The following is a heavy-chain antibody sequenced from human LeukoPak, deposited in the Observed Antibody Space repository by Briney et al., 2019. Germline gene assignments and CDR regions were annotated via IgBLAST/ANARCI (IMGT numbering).Heavy chain of an antibody. CDR1: GGSISSYY. V-gene: IGHV4-39*01. CDR3: GYYYDSSGYYSEY. J-gene: IGHJ4*02. D-gene: IGHD3-22*01. Sequence: SETLSLTCTVSGGSISSYYWGWIRQPPGKGLEWVATISYSGSTYYNPSLKSRVTISVDTSKNQFSLKLSSVTAADTAVYYCGYYYDSSGYYSEYWGQGTLVTVSS. CDR2: ISYSGST.